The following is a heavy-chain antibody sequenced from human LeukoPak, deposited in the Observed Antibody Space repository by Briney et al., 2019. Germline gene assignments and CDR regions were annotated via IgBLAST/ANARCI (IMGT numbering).Heavy chain of an antibody. J-gene: IGHJ5*02. D-gene: IGHD1-26*01. V-gene: IGHV4-61*02. Sequence: PSETLSLTCTVSGGSISSGSYYWSWIRQPAGKGLEWIGRIYTSGSTNYNPSLKSRVTISVDTSKNQFSLKLSSVTAADTAVYFCARLDLSVAATAPWGQGTLVTVSS. CDR3: ARLDLSVAATAP. CDR1: GGSISSGSYY. CDR2: IYTSGST.